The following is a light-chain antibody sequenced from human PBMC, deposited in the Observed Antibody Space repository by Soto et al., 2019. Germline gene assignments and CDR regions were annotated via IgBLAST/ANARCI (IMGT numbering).Light chain of an antibody. CDR2: LNSDGSH. J-gene: IGLJ2*01. V-gene: IGLV4-69*01. CDR1: SGHSSYA. Sequence: QAVVTQSPSASASLGASVKLTCTLSSGHSSYAIAWHQQQPEKGPRYLMKLNSDGSHNKGDGIPDRFSGSSSGAERYLTISSLQSEDGADYYCQTCGTGTSVVFGGGTKVTVL. CDR3: QTCGTGTSVV.